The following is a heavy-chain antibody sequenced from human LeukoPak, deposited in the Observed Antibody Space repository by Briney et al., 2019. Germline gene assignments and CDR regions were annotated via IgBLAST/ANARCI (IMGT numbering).Heavy chain of an antibody. CDR2: ISASGSTI. CDR1: GFTFSSYE. D-gene: IGHD5-12*01. J-gene: IGHJ4*02. CDR3: ARGIVATTKGLDY. Sequence: GGYLRLYCAASGFTFSSYEMNWVRQAPGKGLEWVSYISASGSTIYYADSVKGRFTISRDNAKNSLYLQMNSLRAEDTAVYYCARGIVATTKGLDYWGQGTLVSVSS. V-gene: IGHV3-48*03.